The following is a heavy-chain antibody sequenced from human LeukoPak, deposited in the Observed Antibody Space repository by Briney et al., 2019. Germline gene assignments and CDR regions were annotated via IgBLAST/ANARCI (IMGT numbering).Heavy chain of an antibody. V-gene: IGHV1-69*05. CDR2: IIPIFGTA. CDR3: ARGKAPGYFDY. CDR1: GGTLSSYA. Sequence: SVKVSCKASGGTLSSYAISWVRQAPGQGLEWMGRIIPIFGTANYAQKFQGRVTITTDESTSTAYMELSSLRSEDTAVYYCARGKAPGYFDYWGQGTLVTVSS. J-gene: IGHJ4*02.